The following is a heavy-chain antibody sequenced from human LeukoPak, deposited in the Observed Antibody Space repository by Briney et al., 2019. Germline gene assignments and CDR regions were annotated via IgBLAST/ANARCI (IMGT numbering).Heavy chain of an antibody. V-gene: IGHV3-66*01. CDR1: GITVSTNY. D-gene: IGHD5-12*01. CDR2: IYSGGST. J-gene: IGHJ4*02. CDR3: ARDLGAAYGGYLDFDY. Sequence: GGSLRLSCAASGITVSTNYMSWVRQAPGKGLEWVSVIYSGGSTYYADSVKGRFTISRDNSKNTLYLQMNSLRAEDTAVYYCARDLGAAYGGYLDFDYWGQGTLVTVSS.